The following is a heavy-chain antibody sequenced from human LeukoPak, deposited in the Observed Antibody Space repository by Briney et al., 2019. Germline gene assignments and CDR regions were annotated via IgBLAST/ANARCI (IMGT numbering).Heavy chain of an antibody. CDR2: INHSGST. CDR3: ARGRNWSYFDY. Sequence: PSETLSLTCAVYGGSFSGYYWSWIRQPPGKGLEWIGEINHSGSTNYNPSLKSRVTISVDTSKNQFSLKLSSVTAADTAVYYCARGRNWSYFDYWGQGTLVTVSS. V-gene: IGHV4-34*01. J-gene: IGHJ4*02. D-gene: IGHD1-20*01. CDR1: GGSFSGYY.